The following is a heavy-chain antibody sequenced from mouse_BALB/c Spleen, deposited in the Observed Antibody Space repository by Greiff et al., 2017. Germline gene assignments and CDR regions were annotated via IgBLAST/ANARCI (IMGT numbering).Heavy chain of an antibody. D-gene: IGHD6-1*02. V-gene: IGHV2-2*02. CDR1: GFSFTSYG. CDR2: IWSGGST. J-gene: IGHJ1*01. Sequence: VMLVESGPGLVQPSQSLSITCTVSGFSFTSYGVHWVRQSPGKGLEWLGVIWSGGSTDYNAAFISRLSISKDNSKSQVFFKMNRLQANDTAIYYCARGDDSDPLYWYFDVWGAGTTVTVSS. CDR3: ARGDDSDPLYWYFDV.